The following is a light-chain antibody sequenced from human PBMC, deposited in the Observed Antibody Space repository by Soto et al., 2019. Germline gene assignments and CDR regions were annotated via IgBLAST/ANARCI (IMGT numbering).Light chain of an antibody. CDR2: DVT. CDR1: SSDVGDNNY. V-gene: IGLV2-14*01. CDR3: SSYTSSSTLYV. J-gene: IGLJ1*01. Sequence: QSALTQPASVSGSPGQSITISCTGTSSDVGDNNYVSWYQQHPGKAPKLMIYDVTHRPSGISNRFSGSKSGNTASLTISGLQAEDEAEYYCSSYTSSSTLYVVGTGTKLTVL.